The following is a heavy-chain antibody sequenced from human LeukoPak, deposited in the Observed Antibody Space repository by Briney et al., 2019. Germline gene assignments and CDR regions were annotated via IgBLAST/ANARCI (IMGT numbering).Heavy chain of an antibody. Sequence: GASVTVSFKASGYTFTSYGISWVRQAPGQGLEWMGWISAYNGNTNYAQKLQGRVTMTTDTSTSTAYMELRSLRSDDTAVYYCARARSNYGSGSYKGVDYWGQGTLVTVSS. CDR3: ARARSNYGSGSYKGVDY. J-gene: IGHJ4*02. CDR2: ISAYNGNT. V-gene: IGHV1-18*01. D-gene: IGHD3-10*01. CDR1: GYTFTSYG.